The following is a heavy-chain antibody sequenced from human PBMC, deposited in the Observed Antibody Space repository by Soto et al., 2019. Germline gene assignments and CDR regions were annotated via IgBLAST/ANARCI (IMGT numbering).Heavy chain of an antibody. CDR3: ARAGRGYCSGGSCYSGLHGMDV. CDR1: GGSIISYY. V-gene: IGHV4-59*12. J-gene: IGHJ6*02. CDR2: IYYSGST. Sequence: SETLSLTCTVSGGSIISYYWIWIRQPPGKGLEWIGYIYYSGSTNYNPSLKSRVTISVDKSKNQFSLKLSSVTAADTAVYYCARAGRGYCSGGSCYSGLHGMDVWGQGTTVTVSS. D-gene: IGHD2-15*01.